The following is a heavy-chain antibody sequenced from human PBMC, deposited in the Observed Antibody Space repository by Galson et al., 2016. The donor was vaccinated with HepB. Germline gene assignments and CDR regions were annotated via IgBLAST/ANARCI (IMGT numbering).Heavy chain of an antibody. D-gene: IGHD6-13*01. Sequence: SVKVSCKASGYTFTTYYMHWVRQAPGQGLEWMGIINPNTGSANYAQKFQGRVTMTRDTSTSAVYMEMSSLRSEDTAVYYCARELGPVSGIEAAGTPYPRYYYYGMDVWGQGTTVTVSS. CDR3: ARELGPVSGIEAAGTPYPRYYYYGMDV. CDR1: GYTFTTYY. V-gene: IGHV1-46*01. J-gene: IGHJ6*02. CDR2: INPNTGSA.